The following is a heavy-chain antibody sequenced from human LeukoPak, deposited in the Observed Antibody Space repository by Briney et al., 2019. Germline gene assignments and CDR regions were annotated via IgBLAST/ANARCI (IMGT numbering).Heavy chain of an antibody. J-gene: IGHJ6*03. V-gene: IGHV3-30*02. CDR1: GFIFSSYG. D-gene: IGHD2-2*01. CDR2: IRHDGSIK. CDR3: AKDGCGTSCYFYYYYMDV. Sequence: GGXXRXXCAASGFIFSSYGMHWVRQAPGKGLEWVAFIRHDGSIKYYADSVKGRFTISRDNSKNTLYLQVNSLRAEDTAVFYCAKDGCGTSCYFYYYYMDVWGKGTTVTVSS.